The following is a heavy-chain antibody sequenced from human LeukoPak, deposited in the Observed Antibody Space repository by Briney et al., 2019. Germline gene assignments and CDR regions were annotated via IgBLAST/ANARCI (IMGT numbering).Heavy chain of an antibody. D-gene: IGHD6-13*01. V-gene: IGHV3-21*01. J-gene: IGHJ4*02. CDR3: ARTIAAAARYYFDY. Sequence: GGSLRLSCAASGFTFSSYSMNWVRQAPGKGLEWVSSISSSSSYIYYADSVKGRFTISRDNAKNSLYLQMNSLRAEDTAVYYCARTIAAAARYYFDYWGQGTLVTVSS. CDR2: ISSSSSYI. CDR1: GFTFSSYS.